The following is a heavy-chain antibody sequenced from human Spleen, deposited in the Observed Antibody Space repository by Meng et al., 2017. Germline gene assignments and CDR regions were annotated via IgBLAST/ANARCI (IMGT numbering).Heavy chain of an antibody. J-gene: IGHJ5*02. Sequence: GESLKISCAASGFTFSSYEMNWVRQAPGKGLEWVSYISSSGSTIYYADSVKGRFTISRDNAKNSLHLQMNSLRAEDTAVYYCASFAHRISTRGWFDPWGQGTLVTVSS. D-gene: IGHD2-2*01. CDR1: GFTFSSYE. V-gene: IGHV3-48*03. CDR3: ASFAHRISTRGWFDP. CDR2: ISSSGSTI.